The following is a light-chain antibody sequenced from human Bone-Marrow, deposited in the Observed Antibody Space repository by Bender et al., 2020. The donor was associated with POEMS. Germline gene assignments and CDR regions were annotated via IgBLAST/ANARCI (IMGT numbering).Light chain of an antibody. J-gene: IGLJ3*02. CDR3: AAWDDRLNGWV. Sequence: QSVLTQPPSVSGPPGQSVTISCSGSDHNIGNNYLYWYQGYPETAPKLLISRDHQRPSTIPDRFSGSKSGTSGSLAVSGLLSEDEADYYCAAWDDRLNGWVFGGGTKLTVL. V-gene: IGLV1-47*01. CDR1: DHNIGNNY. CDR2: RDH.